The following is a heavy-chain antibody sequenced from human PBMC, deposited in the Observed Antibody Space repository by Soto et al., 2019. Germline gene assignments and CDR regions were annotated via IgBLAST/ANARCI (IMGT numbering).Heavy chain of an antibody. Sequence: PGGSLRLSCTTSGFTVSSSHMTWVRQAPGKGLEWVSVIYSGGSSYYAVSVQGRFTISRDNSKNTVYLQMNSLGGEDTAMYYCARLGPYGSESYSFRYNWFDPWGQGTQVTVSS. D-gene: IGHD3-10*01. CDR2: IYSGGSS. V-gene: IGHV3-53*01. CDR1: GFTVSSSH. J-gene: IGHJ5*02. CDR3: ARLGPYGSESYSFRYNWFDP.